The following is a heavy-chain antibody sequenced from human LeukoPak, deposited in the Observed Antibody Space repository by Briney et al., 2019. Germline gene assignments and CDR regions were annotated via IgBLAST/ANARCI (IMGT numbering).Heavy chain of an antibody. D-gene: IGHD5-24*01. CDR1: GGTFSSYA. CDR2: IIAIFGTA. J-gene: IGHJ6*03. Sequence: ASVKVSCKASGGTFSSYAISWVRQAPGQGLEWMGGIIAIFGTANYAQKFQGRVTITTDESTSTAYMELSSLRSEDTAVYYCASASGAVEMATISAYYYYYMDVWGKGTTVTVSS. V-gene: IGHV1-69*05. CDR3: ASASGAVEMATISAYYYYYMDV.